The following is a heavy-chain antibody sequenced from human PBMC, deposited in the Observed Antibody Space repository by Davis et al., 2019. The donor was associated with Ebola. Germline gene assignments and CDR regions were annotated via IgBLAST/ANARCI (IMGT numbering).Heavy chain of an antibody. CDR1: GGTFSSYA. CDR3: ARHHAPTMVQQYYYYGMDV. V-gene: IGHV1-69*06. CDR2: IIPIFGTA. D-gene: IGHD3-10*01. Sequence: SVKVSCKASGGTFSSYAISWVRQAPGQGLEWMGGIIPIFGTANYAQKFQGRVTITADKSTSTAYMELSSLRSEDTAVYYCARHHAPTMVQQYYYYGMDVWGQGTTVTVSS. J-gene: IGHJ6*02.